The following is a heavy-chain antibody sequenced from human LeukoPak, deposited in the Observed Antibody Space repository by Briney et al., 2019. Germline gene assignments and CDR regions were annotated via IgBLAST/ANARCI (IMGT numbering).Heavy chain of an antibody. J-gene: IGHJ5*02. D-gene: IGHD3-16*01. CDR1: GFTFSSYE. CDR2: ISSGGSTI. Sequence: QAGGSLRLSCAASGFTFSSYEMNWVRQAPGKGLEWVSYISSGGSTIYYADSVKGRFTISRDNAKNSLYLQMNSLRAEDTAVYYCARVGLQYNWFDPWGQGTLVTVSS. V-gene: IGHV3-48*03. CDR3: ARVGLQYNWFDP.